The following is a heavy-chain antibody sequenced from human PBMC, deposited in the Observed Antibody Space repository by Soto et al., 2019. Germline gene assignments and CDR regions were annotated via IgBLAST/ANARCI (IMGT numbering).Heavy chain of an antibody. Sequence: SETLSLTCAVYGGSFIGYYCSWIRQPPWKGLEWIGEINHSGITNYNPSLKSRVTISVDTSKNQYSLKSSSVTAADTAVYYCTIDVVNFPGYCSAGRCYHGGFDPCGQGTLVTVSS. D-gene: IGHD2-15*01. CDR3: TIDVVNFPGYCSAGRCYHGGFDP. J-gene: IGHJ5*02. CDR1: GGSFIGYY. CDR2: INHSGIT. V-gene: IGHV4-34*01.